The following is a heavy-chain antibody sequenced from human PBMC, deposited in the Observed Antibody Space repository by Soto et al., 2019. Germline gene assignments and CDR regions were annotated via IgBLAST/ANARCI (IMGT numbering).Heavy chain of an antibody. V-gene: IGHV4-34*01. J-gene: IGHJ5*02. CDR2: IYYSGTT. CDR3: ARHTGQLSPFDT. D-gene: IGHD2-2*01. CDR1: GGSFSGYD. Sequence: PSETMSVTCAVYGGSFSGYDLTWIRQPPGTGLEWIGYIYYSGTTSYNPSLKSRITISVDSSKIHFSLKLTSVTAADTAVYYCARHTGQLSPFDTWGLGTLVTVSS.